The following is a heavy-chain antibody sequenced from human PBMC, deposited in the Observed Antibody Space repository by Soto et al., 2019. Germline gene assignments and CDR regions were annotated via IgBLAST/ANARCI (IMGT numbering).Heavy chain of an antibody. CDR3: ARGKTTVINGVPFDY. D-gene: IGHD4-17*01. V-gene: IGHV4-30-4*01. CDR2: IYYSGST. CDR1: GGSISSGDYY. Sequence: QVQLQESGPGLVKPSQTLSLTCTVSGGSISSGDYYWSWIRQPPGKGLEWIGYIYYSGSTYYNPSLKSRVTISVDTSKNQFSLKLSSVTAADTAVYYCARGKTTVINGVPFDYWGQGTLVTVSS. J-gene: IGHJ4*02.